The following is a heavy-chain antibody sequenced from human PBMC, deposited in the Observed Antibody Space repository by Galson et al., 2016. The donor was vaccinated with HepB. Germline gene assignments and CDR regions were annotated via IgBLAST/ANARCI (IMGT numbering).Heavy chain of an antibody. Sequence: ETLSLTCSVSGVSMNNYYWNWIRQAAGGGLEWIGRIYASGGTNYNPSLKSRVTISVDTSKNQFSLSLSSMAAADTAVYYCAGQGLGRAGERDIHWGQGTLVTVSS. V-gene: IGHV4-4*07. CDR2: IYASGGT. CDR3: AGQGLGRAGERDIH. CDR1: GVSMNNYY. D-gene: IGHD4-17*01. J-gene: IGHJ4*02.